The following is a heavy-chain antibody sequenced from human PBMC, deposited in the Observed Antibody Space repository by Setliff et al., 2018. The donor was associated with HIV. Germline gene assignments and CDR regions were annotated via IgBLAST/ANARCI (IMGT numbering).Heavy chain of an antibody. J-gene: IGHJ4*02. CDR1: GGSFSGYY. Sequence: ETLSLTCSVSGGSFSGYYWSWIRQPPGKGLEWIGYIYIYNSGSTNYNPSLTSRVTISIDTSKNQFSLKLSSVTAADTAVYYCARSVDTTLVPAYYFDYWGQGTLVTVSS. D-gene: IGHD5-18*01. CDR2: IYIYNSGST. V-gene: IGHV4-59*01. CDR3: ARSVDTTLVPAYYFDY.